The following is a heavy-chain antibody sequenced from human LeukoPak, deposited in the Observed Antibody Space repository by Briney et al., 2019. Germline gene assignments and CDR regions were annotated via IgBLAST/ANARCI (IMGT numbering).Heavy chain of an antibody. CDR3: ARVDFYYYGMDV. CDR1: GYNFTTYC. J-gene: IGHJ6*02. V-gene: IGHV5-51*01. CDR2: IYPGDSDT. Sequence: GESLKISCKGSGYNFTTYCIGWVRQLPGKGLEWMGIIYPGDSDTRYSPSFLGQVTISADKSISTAYLQWNSLKASDTAMYYCARVDFYYYGMDVWGQGATVTVSS. D-gene: IGHD3-3*01.